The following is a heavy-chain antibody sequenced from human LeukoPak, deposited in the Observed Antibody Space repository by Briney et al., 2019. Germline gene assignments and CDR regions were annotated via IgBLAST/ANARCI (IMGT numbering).Heavy chain of an antibody. CDR1: GYSFTSYW. CDR3: ARTVAGPDY. Sequence: ASVKVSCKGSGYSFTSYWIGWVRQMPGKGLEWMGVIYPRDSDTRYSPSFQGQVTTSADESISTAYLQWSSPKASDTAMYYCARTVAGPDYWGQGTLVTVSS. D-gene: IGHD6-19*01. CDR2: IYPRDSDT. J-gene: IGHJ4*02. V-gene: IGHV5-51*01.